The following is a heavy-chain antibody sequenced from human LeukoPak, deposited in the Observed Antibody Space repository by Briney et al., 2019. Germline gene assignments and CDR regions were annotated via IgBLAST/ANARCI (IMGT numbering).Heavy chain of an antibody. J-gene: IGHJ4*02. V-gene: IGHV3-33*01. D-gene: IGHD1-14*01. CDR2: IAYDGSRA. Sequence: GRSLRLSCAGSGFTFGGYGMHWFRQTPGKGLESVAVIAYDGSRAFYADSVKGRFTISRDNSKNTMSVQMDDLRAEDTAVYYCTRYNNDHFDYWGQGTLVTVSS. CDR1: GFTFGGYG. CDR3: TRYNNDHFDY.